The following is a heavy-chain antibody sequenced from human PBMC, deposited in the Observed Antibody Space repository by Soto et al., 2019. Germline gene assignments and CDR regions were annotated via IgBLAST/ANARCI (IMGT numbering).Heavy chain of an antibody. CDR2: ISYSGST. CDR3: VRQGGLRYFDWLLGPGLDY. D-gene: IGHD3-9*01. V-gene: IGHV4-39*01. J-gene: IGHJ4*02. Sequence: PSETLSLTCTVSGGSISSGNYYWSWIRQPPGKGLEWIGFISYSGSTYYNPSLKSRVTISVDTSKNQFSLKLSSVTAADTAVYYCVRQGGLRYFDWLLGPGLDYWGQGTLVTVSS. CDR1: GGSISSGNYY.